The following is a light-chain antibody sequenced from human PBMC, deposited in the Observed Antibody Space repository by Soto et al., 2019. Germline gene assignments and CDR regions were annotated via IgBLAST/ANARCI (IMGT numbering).Light chain of an antibody. J-gene: IGLJ1*01. CDR3: SSFTSGSTL. CDR1: SSDLGGYNY. CDR2: EVS. Sequence: QSVLTQPASVSGSLGQSITISCTGTSSDLGGYNYVSWYQHHPGKAPKLMIYEVSNRPSGVSNRFSGSKSGNTASLTISGLQAEDEADYYCSSFTSGSTLFGTGTKLTVL. V-gene: IGLV2-14*01.